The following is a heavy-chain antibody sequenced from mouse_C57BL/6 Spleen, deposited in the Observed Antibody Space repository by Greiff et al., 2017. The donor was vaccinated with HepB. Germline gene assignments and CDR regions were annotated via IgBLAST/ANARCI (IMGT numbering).Heavy chain of an antibody. D-gene: IGHD4-1*01. CDR2: IYPGDGDT. CDR1: GYAFSSSW. J-gene: IGHJ2*01. Sequence: QVQLQQSGPELVKPGASVKISCKASGYAFSSSWMNWVKQRPGKGLEWIGRIYPGDGDTNYNGKFKGKATLTADKSSSTAYMQLSSLTAEDSAVYFCARDWDFDYWGQGTTLTVSS. V-gene: IGHV1-82*01. CDR3: ARDWDFDY.